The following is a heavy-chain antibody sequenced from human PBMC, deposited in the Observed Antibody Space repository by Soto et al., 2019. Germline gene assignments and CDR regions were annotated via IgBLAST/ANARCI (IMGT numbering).Heavy chain of an antibody. CDR3: ARLSPDITMVRGPGYFDY. D-gene: IGHD3-10*01. J-gene: IGHJ4*02. CDR2: INPSGGST. Sequence: GASVKVSCKASGYTFTSYYMHWVRQAPGQGLEWMGIINPSGGSTSYAQKFQGRVTMTRDTSTSTVYMELSSLRSEDTAVYYCARLSPDITMVRGPGYFDYWGQGTLVTVSS. V-gene: IGHV1-46*03. CDR1: GYTFTSYY.